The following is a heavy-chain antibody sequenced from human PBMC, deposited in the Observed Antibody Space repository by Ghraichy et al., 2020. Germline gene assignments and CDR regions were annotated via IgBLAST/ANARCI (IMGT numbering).Heavy chain of an antibody. CDR1: GFVFSRYK. CDR2: INRSGDLV. D-gene: IGHD2-21*01. J-gene: IGHJ3*01. V-gene: IGHV3-48*02. Sequence: GESPNISCATSGFVFSRYKMNWVRQAPGKGPEWVSYINRSGDLVAYADSVKGRFTISRDNARNSLYLQMNSLRDEDTAVYYCARDLVVPDFGLVSYAFDVWGLGTMVTVSS. CDR3: ARDLVVPDFGLVSYAFDV.